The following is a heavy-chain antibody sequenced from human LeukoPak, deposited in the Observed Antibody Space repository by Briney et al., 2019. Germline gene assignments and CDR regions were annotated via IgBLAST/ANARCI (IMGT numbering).Heavy chain of an antibody. J-gene: IGHJ5*02. Sequence: ASVKVSCKTSGYTFTGYYMHWVRQAPGQGLEWMGWINPKSGGTNYAQKFQGRVTMTTDTSMTTAHMEVSRLTSDDTAVYYCARAGGRSWFDPWGPGTLVTVSS. CDR1: GYTFTGYY. CDR3: ARAGGRSWFDP. V-gene: IGHV1-2*02. CDR2: INPKSGGT.